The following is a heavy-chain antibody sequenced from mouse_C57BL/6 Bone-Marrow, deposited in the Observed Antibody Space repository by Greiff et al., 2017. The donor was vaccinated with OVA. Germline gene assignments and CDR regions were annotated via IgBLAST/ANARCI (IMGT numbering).Heavy chain of an antibody. Sequence: EVQLQQSGPGLVKPSQSLSLTCSVTGYSITSGYYWNWIRQFPGNKLEWMGYIRYDGRNNSNPSLKNRIAITPDTSKNQFFLKLNSVTSEDTATYYCARGAYDYDGLLLAYWGQGTLVTVSA. V-gene: IGHV3-6*01. CDR3: ARGAYDYDGLLLAY. J-gene: IGHJ3*01. CDR1: GYSITSGYY. D-gene: IGHD2-4*01. CDR2: IRYDGRN.